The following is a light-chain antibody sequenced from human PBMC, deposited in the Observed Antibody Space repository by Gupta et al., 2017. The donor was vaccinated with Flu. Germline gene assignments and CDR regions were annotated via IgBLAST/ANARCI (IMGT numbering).Light chain of an antibody. V-gene: IGKV3-11*01. CDR1: QSVSSY. CDR2: DAS. Sequence: EIVLTQSPATLSLSPGERATLSCRASQSVSSYLAWYQQKPGQAPRLLIYDASNRANGIPARFSGSGSGTDVTLTISSLEPEDFAVYYCQQRSNWYTFGQGTKLEIK. J-gene: IGKJ2*01. CDR3: QQRSNWYT.